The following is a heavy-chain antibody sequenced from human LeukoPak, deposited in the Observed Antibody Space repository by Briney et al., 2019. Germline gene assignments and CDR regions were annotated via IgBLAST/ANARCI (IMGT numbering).Heavy chain of an antibody. Sequence: GGSLRLSCAASGFTFSNYAMHWVRQAPGKGLEWVAVISYDGSNKYYADSVKGRFTISRDNSKNTLYLQMNSLRAEDTAVYYCAKAAATGSGYYFEYWGQGALVTVSS. CDR2: ISYDGSNK. D-gene: IGHD6-13*01. V-gene: IGHV3-30*04. CDR3: AKAAATGSGYYFEY. CDR1: GFTFSNYA. J-gene: IGHJ4*02.